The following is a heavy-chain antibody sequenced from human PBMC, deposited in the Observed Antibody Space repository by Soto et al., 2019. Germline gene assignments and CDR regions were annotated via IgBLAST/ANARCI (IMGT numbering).Heavy chain of an antibody. CDR1: GGTFSSYA. V-gene: IGHV1-69*12. CDR2: IIPIFGTA. J-gene: IGHJ6*02. D-gene: IGHD1-26*01. CDR3: ARTRASGNPNYYYGMDV. Sequence: QVQLVQSGAEVKKPGSSVKVSCKASGGTFSSYAISWVRQAPGQGLEWMGGIIPIFGTANYAQKFQGRVTITADESTSTAYMELSSLSSEDTAVYYCARTRASGNPNYYYGMDVWGQGTTVTVSS.